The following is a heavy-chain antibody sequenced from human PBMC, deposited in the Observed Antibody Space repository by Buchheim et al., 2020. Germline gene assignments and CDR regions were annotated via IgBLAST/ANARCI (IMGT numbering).Heavy chain of an antibody. CDR2: INPSGGST. CDR3: ARDRGAAAGTSPGY. V-gene: IGHV1-46*01. CDR1: GYTFISYY. Sequence: QVQLVQSGAEVKKPGASVKLSCKAYGYTFISYYVHWVRQAPGQGLEWMGIINPSGGSTSYSQKFQGRVTMTSDTSTSHVFMELSSLRSEDTAVYYCARDRGAAAGTSPGYWGQGTL. D-gene: IGHD6-13*01. J-gene: IGHJ4*02.